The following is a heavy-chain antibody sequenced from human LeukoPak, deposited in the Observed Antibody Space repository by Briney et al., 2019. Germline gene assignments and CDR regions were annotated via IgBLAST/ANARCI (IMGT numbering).Heavy chain of an antibody. Sequence: PSETLSLTCAVYGGSFSGYYWSWIRQPPGKGLEWIGEINHSGSTNYNPSLKSRVTISVDTSKNQFSLKLSSVTAADTAVYYCARVKGIIKYSSSSSRYYYYMDVWGKGTTVTVSS. CDR3: ARVKGIIKYSSSSSRYYYYMDV. CDR2: INHSGST. V-gene: IGHV4-34*01. CDR1: GGSFSGYY. J-gene: IGHJ6*03. D-gene: IGHD6-6*01.